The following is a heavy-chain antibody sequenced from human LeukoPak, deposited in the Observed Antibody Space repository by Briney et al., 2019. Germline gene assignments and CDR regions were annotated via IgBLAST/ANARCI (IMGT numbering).Heavy chain of an antibody. J-gene: IGHJ4*02. V-gene: IGHV4-34*01. D-gene: IGHD6-13*01. CDR1: GGSFSGYY. Sequence: SETLSLTCAVYGGSFSGYYWSWIRQPPGKGLEWIGEINHSGSTNYNPSLKSRVTISVDTSKNQFSLKLSSVTAADTAVYYCARGPQRIAASGDLFDYWGQGTLVTVSS. CDR2: INHSGST. CDR3: ARGPQRIAASGDLFDY.